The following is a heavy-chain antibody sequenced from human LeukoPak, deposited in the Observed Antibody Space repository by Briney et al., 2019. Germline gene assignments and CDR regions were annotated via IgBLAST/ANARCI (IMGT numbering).Heavy chain of an antibody. CDR1: GFPFSGYI. V-gene: IGHV3-48*01. J-gene: IGHJ4*02. CDR3: ARDQWLDY. D-gene: IGHD6-19*01. CDR2: IGTIGSPI. Sequence: GSLRLSCATSGFPFSGYIMNWVRQDPGKGLEWVSFIGTIGSPIYYADSVKGRFTVSRDNARNSLYLQMNNLGAEDTAVYYCARDQWLDYWGQGTLVTVSS.